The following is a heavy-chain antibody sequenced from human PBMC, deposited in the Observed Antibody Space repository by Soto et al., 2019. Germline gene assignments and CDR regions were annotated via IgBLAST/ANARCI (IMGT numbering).Heavy chain of an antibody. J-gene: IGHJ5*02. CDR1: GYTFFTYD. CDR3: ARHHGPTTSENWFYP. Sequence: QVHLVQAGVEVKTPGASVKVSCQASGYTFFTYDISWVRQAPGQGLEWMGWISTYRGDTKYAQKFQGRVTMTTDTSTTTAYLELRSLRSDDTAVYYCARHHGPTTSENWFYPWGQGTLVTVSS. D-gene: IGHD5-12*01. V-gene: IGHV1-18*01. CDR2: ISTYRGDT.